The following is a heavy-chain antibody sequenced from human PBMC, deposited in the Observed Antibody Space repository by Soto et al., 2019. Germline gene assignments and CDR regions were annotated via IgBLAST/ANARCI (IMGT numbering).Heavy chain of an antibody. CDR2: INHSGST. Sequence: QVQLQQWGAGLLKPSETLSLTCAVYGGSFSGYYWSWIRQPPGKGLEWIGEINHSGSTNYNPSLKRRVTISVDTSKNRFSLKLSSVTAADTAVYYCARGRNLPKLAPDYWGQGTLVTVSS. J-gene: IGHJ4*02. CDR1: GGSFSGYY. CDR3: ARGRNLPKLAPDY. V-gene: IGHV4-34*01. D-gene: IGHD1-7*01.